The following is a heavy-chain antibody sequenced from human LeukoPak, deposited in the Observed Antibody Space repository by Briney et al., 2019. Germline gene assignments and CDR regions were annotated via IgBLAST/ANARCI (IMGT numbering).Heavy chain of an antibody. CDR3: ARGGQGAVASYYYYYYMDV. CDR2: IRQDGSDK. D-gene: IGHD6-19*01. Sequence: PGGSLRLSCGASGFTFRAYWMTWVRQAPGRGLDWVANIRQDGSDKYFVDSVKGRFTISRDNAKNSLFLQMNSLRVEDTAVYYCARGGQGAVASYYYYYYMDVWGKGTTVTVSS. CDR1: GFTFRAYW. V-gene: IGHV3-7*01. J-gene: IGHJ6*03.